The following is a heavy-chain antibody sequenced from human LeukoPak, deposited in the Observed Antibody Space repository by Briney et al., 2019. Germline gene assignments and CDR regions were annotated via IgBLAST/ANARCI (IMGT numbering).Heavy chain of an antibody. CDR2: ISSSSSTI. Sequence: GGSLRLSCAASGFTFSSYSMNWVRQAPGKGLEWVSYISSSSSTIYYADSVKGRFTISRDNAKNSLYLQMNSLRAEDTAVYYCAKGGFSGYDRAYFDYWGQGTLVTVSS. D-gene: IGHD5-12*01. CDR1: GFTFSSYS. CDR3: AKGGFSGYDRAYFDY. V-gene: IGHV3-48*01. J-gene: IGHJ4*02.